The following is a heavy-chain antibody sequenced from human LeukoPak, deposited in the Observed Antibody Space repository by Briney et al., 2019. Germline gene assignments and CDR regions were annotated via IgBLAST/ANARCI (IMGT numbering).Heavy chain of an antibody. V-gene: IGHV3-7*01. Sequence: GGSLRLSCAPSGFIFGGYWMSWVRQAPGRGLEWVANTNPDGSIKYYVDSVNGRFTISRDNAKNSLYLQMNSLRAEDTAVYYCVSGFLQWLYWGQGTLVTVSS. CDR3: VSGFLQWLY. CDR1: GFIFGGYW. CDR2: TNPDGSIK. D-gene: IGHD3-3*01. J-gene: IGHJ4*02.